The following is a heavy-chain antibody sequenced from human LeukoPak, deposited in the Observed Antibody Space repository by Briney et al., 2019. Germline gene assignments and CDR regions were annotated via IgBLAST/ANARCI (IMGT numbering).Heavy chain of an antibody. CDR1: GFTFSSYS. CDR3: AELGITMIGGV. D-gene: IGHD3-10*02. CDR2: ISSSSSTI. J-gene: IGHJ6*04. Sequence: PGGSLRLSCAASGFTFSSYSMNWVRQAPRKGLEWVSYISSSSSTIYYADSVKGRFTISRDNAKNSLYLQMNSLRAEDTAVYYCAELGITMIGGVWGKGTTVTISS. V-gene: IGHV3-48*04.